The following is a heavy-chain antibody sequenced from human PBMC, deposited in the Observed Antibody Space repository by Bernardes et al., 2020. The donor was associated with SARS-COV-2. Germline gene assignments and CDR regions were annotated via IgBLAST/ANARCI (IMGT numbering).Heavy chain of an antibody. V-gene: IGHV3-23*01. CDR2: ISGGGGTI. Sequence: GGSLRLSCAASGFIFSAYTMSWIRQAPGKGPEWVSVISGGGGTIFYADSVKGRFTISRDNSKNTLFLQINTARADDTALYYCARGAVLTPDYGNNDRSYDFWGQGTLVTVSS. D-gene: IGHD4-4*01. CDR1: GFIFSAYT. CDR3: ARGAVLTPDYGNNDRSYDF. J-gene: IGHJ4*02.